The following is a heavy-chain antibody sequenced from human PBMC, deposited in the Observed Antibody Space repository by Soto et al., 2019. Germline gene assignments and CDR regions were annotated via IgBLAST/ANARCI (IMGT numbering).Heavy chain of an antibody. Sequence: QVQLVQSGAEVKKPGSSVKVSCKASGGTFSSYAISWVRQAPGQGLEWMGGIIPIFGTANYAQKFQGRVTITADESTSTAYMELSSLRSEDTAVYYCARDHCSSTSCQPDQSDWFDPWGQGTLLTASS. V-gene: IGHV1-69*01. CDR1: GGTFSSYA. D-gene: IGHD2-2*01. CDR3: ARDHCSSTSCQPDQSDWFDP. J-gene: IGHJ5*02. CDR2: IIPIFGTA.